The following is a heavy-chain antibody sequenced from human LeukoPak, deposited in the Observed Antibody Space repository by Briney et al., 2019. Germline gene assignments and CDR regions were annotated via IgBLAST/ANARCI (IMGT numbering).Heavy chain of an antibody. CDR2: IYPGDSDT. CDR1: GYRFTTYW. J-gene: IGHJ5*02. V-gene: IGHV5-51*01. Sequence: KVSCKVSGYRFTTYWIGWVRQMPGKGLEWMGIIYPGDSDTRYSPSFQGQVTISADKSISTAYLQWSSLKASDTAMYYCAIGTTSSGSGWFDPWGQGTLVTVSS. CDR3: AIGTTSSGSGWFDP. D-gene: IGHD1-7*01.